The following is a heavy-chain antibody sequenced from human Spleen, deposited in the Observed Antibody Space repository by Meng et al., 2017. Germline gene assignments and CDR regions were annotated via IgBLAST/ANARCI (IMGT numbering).Heavy chain of an antibody. Sequence: LVESGGGLVQPGGSLRLYCSDSGFTVSNNYMSWVRQAPGKGLEWVAYIDSGGNTFYADSVKGRFIISRDNSKNTLSLQMNSMRAEDTALYYCARSFIAAAGGGYWGQGTLVTVSS. J-gene: IGHJ4*02. V-gene: IGHV3-66*01. D-gene: IGHD6-13*01. CDR3: ARSFIAAAGGGY. CDR2: IDSGGNT. CDR1: GFTVSNNY.